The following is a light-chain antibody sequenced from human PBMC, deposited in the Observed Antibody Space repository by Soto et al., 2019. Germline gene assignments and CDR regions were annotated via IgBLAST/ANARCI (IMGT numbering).Light chain of an antibody. CDR2: EVT. J-gene: IGLJ3*02. CDR1: SSDIGGYSY. V-gene: IGLV2-14*01. Sequence: QSALTQPASVSGSPGQSITISCTGTSSDIGGYSYVSWYQQHPGKAPKVMIYEVTNRPSGVSNRFSGSKSGNTASLTISELQAEDEADYHCSSFTSSHTWVFGGGTKLTVL. CDR3: SSFTSSHTWV.